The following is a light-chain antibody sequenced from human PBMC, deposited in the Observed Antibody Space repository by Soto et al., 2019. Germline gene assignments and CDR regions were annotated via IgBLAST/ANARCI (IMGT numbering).Light chain of an antibody. V-gene: IGLV3-25*02. CDR1: ALPKQY. CDR2: KDS. Sequence: SYELTQPPSVSVSPGQTARITCSGDALPKQYAYWYQQKPGQAPVLVIYKDSERPSGIPERFSGSSSGTTVTLTISGVQAEDEADYCCQSADSSGTPYYVFGTGTKLTVL. CDR3: QSADSSGTPYYV. J-gene: IGLJ1*01.